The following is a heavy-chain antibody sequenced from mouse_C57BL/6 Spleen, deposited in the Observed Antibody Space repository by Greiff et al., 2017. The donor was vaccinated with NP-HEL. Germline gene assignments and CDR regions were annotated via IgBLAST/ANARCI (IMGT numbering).Heavy chain of an antibody. CDR1: GYSITSGYY. Sequence: EVKLMESGPGLVKPSQSLSLTCSVTGYSITSGYYWNWIRQFPGNKLEWMGYISYDGSNNYNPSLKNRISITRDTSKNQFFLKLNSVTTEDTATYYCARGDYYSWFAYWGQGTLVTVSA. CDR2: ISYDGSN. CDR3: ARGDYYSWFAY. D-gene: IGHD1-1*01. V-gene: IGHV3-6*01. J-gene: IGHJ3*01.